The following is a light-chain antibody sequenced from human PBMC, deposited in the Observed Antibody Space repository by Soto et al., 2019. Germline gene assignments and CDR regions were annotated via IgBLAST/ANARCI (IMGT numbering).Light chain of an antibody. CDR2: AAS. Sequence: DIQMTQSPSSLSASVGDRVTITCRASQSISSYLNWYQQKPGQAPKLLIYAASSLQSGVPSRFSGSGSGTDFTLTISSLQPEDFATYYCQQCDSTPLTFGQGTKVDIK. CDR3: QQCDSTPLT. J-gene: IGKJ1*01. V-gene: IGKV1-39*01. CDR1: QSISSY.